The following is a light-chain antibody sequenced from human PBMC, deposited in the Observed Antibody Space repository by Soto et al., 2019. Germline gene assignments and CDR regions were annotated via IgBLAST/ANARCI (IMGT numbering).Light chain of an antibody. J-gene: IGLJ1*01. CDR1: SSDIGGYDY. Sequence: QSALTQPSSVSGSPGQSITISCTGTSSDIGGYDYVSWYQQRPGKAPKLMIYEVRYRPSGVSNRFSGSESGKTASLTISGLQAEDEAVYYCCSYTRTSNHYFFGSGTKVTVL. CDR2: EVR. V-gene: IGLV2-14*01. CDR3: CSYTRTSNHYF.